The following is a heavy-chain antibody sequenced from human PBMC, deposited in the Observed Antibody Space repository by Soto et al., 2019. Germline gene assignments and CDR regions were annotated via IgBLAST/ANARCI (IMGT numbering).Heavy chain of an antibody. CDR3: ANMVRGVIITPGFDY. CDR2: ISGSGGST. CDR1: GFTCSSYV. J-gene: IGHJ4*02. Sequence: GGSLRLSCAASGFTCSSYVMSWVRQAPGKGLEWVSAISGSGGSTYYADSVKGRFTISRDNSKNTLYLQMNSLRAEDTAVYYCANMVRGVIITPGFDYRGQGTLVTVSS. D-gene: IGHD3-10*01. V-gene: IGHV3-23*01.